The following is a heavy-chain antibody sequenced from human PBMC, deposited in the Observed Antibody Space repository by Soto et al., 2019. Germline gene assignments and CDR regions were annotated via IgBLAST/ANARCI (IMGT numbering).Heavy chain of an antibody. CDR1: GYTFTSYA. V-gene: IGHV1-3*01. J-gene: IGHJ6*02. CDR2: INAGNGNT. D-gene: IGHD5-12*01. Sequence: ASVKVSCKASGYTFTSYAMHWVRQAPGQRREWMGWINAGNGNTKYSQKFQGRVTITRDTSASTAYMELSSLRSEDTAVYYCARSIVATIPAHYYYYYGMDVWGQGTTVTVSS. CDR3: ARSIVATIPAHYYYYYGMDV.